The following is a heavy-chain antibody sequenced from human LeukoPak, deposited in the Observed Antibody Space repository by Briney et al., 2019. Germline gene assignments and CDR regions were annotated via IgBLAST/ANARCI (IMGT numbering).Heavy chain of an antibody. V-gene: IGHV4-39*01. D-gene: IGHD4-17*01. CDR1: GGSISSSSYY. CDR3: ARQEDFGDPRNWFDP. CDR2: IYYSGST. Sequence: PSETLSLTCTVSGGSISSSSYYWGWIRQPRGKGLEWIGSIYYSGSTYYNPSLKSRVTISVDTSKNQFSLKLSSVTAADTAVYYCARQEDFGDPRNWFDPWGQGTLVTVSS. J-gene: IGHJ5*02.